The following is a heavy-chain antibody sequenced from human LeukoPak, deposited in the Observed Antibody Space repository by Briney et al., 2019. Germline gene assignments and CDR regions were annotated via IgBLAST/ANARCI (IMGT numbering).Heavy chain of an antibody. D-gene: IGHD3-3*02. V-gene: IGHV4-61*01. Sequence: SETLSLTCTVSGGSVSSGSYYWSWIRQPPGRGLEWIGYIYYSGGTNYNPSLKSRVTISIDTSKNQFSLKLSSMTAADTALYYCARDLAHTFDIWGLGTLVTVSS. CDR2: IYYSGGT. J-gene: IGHJ3*02. CDR1: GGSVSSGSYY. CDR3: ARDLAHTFDI.